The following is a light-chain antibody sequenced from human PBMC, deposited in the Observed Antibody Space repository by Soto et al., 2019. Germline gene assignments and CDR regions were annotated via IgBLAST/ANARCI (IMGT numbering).Light chain of an antibody. CDR2: AAS. CDR3: QQYGVSPT. Sequence: EIVLTQSPGTLSLSPGESVTLSCRASQIVTSSSLAWYQQKPGQAPRLLIYAASSRATGIPDRFSGSGSGTDFTLTISRLEPEDLAVYYCQQYGVSPTFGGGSKVEIK. J-gene: IGKJ4*01. V-gene: IGKV3-20*01. CDR1: QIVTSSS.